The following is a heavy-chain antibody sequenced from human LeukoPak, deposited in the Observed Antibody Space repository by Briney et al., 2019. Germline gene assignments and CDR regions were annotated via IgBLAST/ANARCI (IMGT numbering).Heavy chain of an antibody. Sequence: GGSLRLSCAPSGFTFSSYAMSWVRQAPGKGLEWVSSISASGGSTYYADSVKGRFTISRDNSKNTLHLQMNSLRAEDTAVYYCPRGSSGPDYWGQGTLVTVSS. CDR3: PRGSSGPDY. V-gene: IGHV3-23*01. J-gene: IGHJ4*02. CDR2: ISASGGST. D-gene: IGHD6-19*01. CDR1: GFTFSSYA.